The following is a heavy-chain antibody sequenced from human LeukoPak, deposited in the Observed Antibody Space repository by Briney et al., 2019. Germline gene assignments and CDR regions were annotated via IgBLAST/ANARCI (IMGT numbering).Heavy chain of an antibody. CDR1: GFTFSSYA. CDR3: AGTLMVPSDY. D-gene: IGHD3-10*01. J-gene: IGHJ4*02. V-gene: IGHV3-48*03. Sequence: GGSLRLSCAASGFTFSSYAMSWVRQAPGKGLEWASYISSSGGTMYYADSVRGRFTISRDNAKNSLYLQMNSLRVEDTAVYYCAGTLMVPSDYWGQGTLVTVSS. CDR2: ISSSGGTM.